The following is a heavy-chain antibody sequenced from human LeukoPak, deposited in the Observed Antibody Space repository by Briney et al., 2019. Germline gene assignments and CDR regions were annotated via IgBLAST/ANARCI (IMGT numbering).Heavy chain of an antibody. V-gene: IGHV1-2*02. CDR3: ARMALDGGDSIGFDS. CDR2: INPNTGDA. D-gene: IGHD2-21*02. Sequence: ASVKVSCKASGYTFTDYFIHWVRQAPGQGLEWMGWINPNTGDASYAQKFQDRVTMTRDRSINTAYMELSRLISDDTAVYYCARMALDGGDSIGFDSWGQGTLVTVPS. CDR1: GYTFTDYF. J-gene: IGHJ5*01.